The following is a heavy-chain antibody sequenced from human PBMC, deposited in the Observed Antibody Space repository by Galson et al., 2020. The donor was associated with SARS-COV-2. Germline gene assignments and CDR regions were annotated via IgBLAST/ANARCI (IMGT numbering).Heavy chain of an antibody. D-gene: IGHD3-9*01. Sequence: SVKVSCKASGGTFSSYSLSWVRQAPGQGLEWMGRIIPMLNITYYAQHLQERVTISTDESTSTTYMDLSSLRSEDAAIYYCARIASMTGSDYWGQGTLVTVSS. J-gene: IGHJ4*02. CDR1: GGTFSSYS. CDR3: ARIASMTGSDY. CDR2: IIPMLNIT. V-gene: IGHV1-69*10.